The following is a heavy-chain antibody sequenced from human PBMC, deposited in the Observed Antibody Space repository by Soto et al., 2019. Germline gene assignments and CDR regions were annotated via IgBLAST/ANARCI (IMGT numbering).Heavy chain of an antibody. CDR2: IIPSLGIA. J-gene: IGHJ3*02. CDR3: ARVSSGGMRERGVSNI. Sequence: QVQLVQSGAEVKKPGSSVKVSCKASGGTFDSHAITWVRQAPGQGLEWMGKIIPSLGIANDGQKFQGRVTITAKKQTSTGYMQLRSLRWEDTAVYYCARVSSGGMRERGVSNIWGRGTVVTVAS. D-gene: IGHD3-10*01. CDR1: GGTFDSHA. V-gene: IGHV1-69*04.